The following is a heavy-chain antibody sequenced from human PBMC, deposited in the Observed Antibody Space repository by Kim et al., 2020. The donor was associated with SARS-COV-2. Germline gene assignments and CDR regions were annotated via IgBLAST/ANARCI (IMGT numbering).Heavy chain of an antibody. V-gene: IGHV4-39*01. CDR3: ASPYYYDSSGYYGLYFQH. J-gene: IGHJ1*01. D-gene: IGHD3-22*01. CDR1: GGSISSSSYY. CDR2: IYYSGST. Sequence: SETLSLTCTVSGGSISSSSYYWGWIRQPPGKGLEWIGSIYYSGSTYYNPSLKSRVTISVDTSKNQFSLKLSSVTAADTAVYYCASPYYYDSSGYYGLYFQHWGQGTLVTVSS.